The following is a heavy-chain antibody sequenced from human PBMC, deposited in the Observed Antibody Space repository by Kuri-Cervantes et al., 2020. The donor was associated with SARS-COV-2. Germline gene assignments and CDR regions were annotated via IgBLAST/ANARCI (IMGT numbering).Heavy chain of an antibody. J-gene: IGHJ6*02. CDR3: ARQDSSWTNYYYYYGMDV. CDR2: IHYSGST. Sequence: SETLSLTCTVSGGSVSGYYWTWMRQPPGKGLEWIGNIHYSGSTNYNTSLDSRVTISVDTSKNQLSLKLSSVTAADTAVYYCARQDSSWTNYYYYYGMDVWGQGTTVTVSS. CDR1: GGSVSGYY. V-gene: IGHV4-59*08. D-gene: IGHD6-13*01.